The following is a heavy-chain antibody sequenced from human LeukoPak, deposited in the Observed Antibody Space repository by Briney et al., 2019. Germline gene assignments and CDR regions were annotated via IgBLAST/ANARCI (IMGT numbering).Heavy chain of an antibody. Sequence: SETLSLTCTASDDSISRDFWSWIRQPPGKGLEWIGEINHSGSTNYNPSLKSRVTISVDTSKNQFSLKLSSVTAADTAVYYCARGAGLVVAYNWGQGTLVTVSS. CDR2: INHSGST. CDR3: ARGAGLVVAYN. CDR1: DDSISRDF. V-gene: IGHV4-34*01. J-gene: IGHJ4*02. D-gene: IGHD2-15*01.